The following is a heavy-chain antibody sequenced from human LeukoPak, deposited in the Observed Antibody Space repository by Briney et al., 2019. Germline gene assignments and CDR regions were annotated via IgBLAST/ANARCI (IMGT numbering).Heavy chain of an antibody. CDR1: GFTFSSYS. V-gene: IGHV3-48*04. Sequence: GSLRLSCEASGFTFSSYSMNWVRQAPGKGLEWVSYISSSSGTIYYADSVKGGFTISRDNAKNSLNLQMNSLRAEDTAVYYCSRGPLWDFDYWGQGTLVTVSS. CDR2: ISSSSGTI. D-gene: IGHD1-26*01. J-gene: IGHJ4*02. CDR3: SRGPLWDFDY.